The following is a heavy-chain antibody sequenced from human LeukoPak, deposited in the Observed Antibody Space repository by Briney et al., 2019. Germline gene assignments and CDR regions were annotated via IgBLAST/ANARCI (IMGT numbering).Heavy chain of an antibody. CDR3: ARHSGSGYYYGWFDP. V-gene: IGHV1-46*01. D-gene: IGHD3-22*01. J-gene: IGHJ5*02. CDR2: INPSGGST. Sequence: GASVKVSCKASGYTFTSYYMHWVRQAPGQGLEWMGIINPSGGSTSYAQKFQGRVTMTRDTSTSTAYMELSSLRSEDTAVYYCARHSGSGYYYGWFDPWGQGTLVTVSS. CDR1: GYTFTSYY.